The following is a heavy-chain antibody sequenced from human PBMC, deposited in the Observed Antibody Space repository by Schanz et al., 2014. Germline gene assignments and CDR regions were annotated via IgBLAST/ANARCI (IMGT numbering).Heavy chain of an antibody. J-gene: IGHJ4*02. D-gene: IGHD3-3*01. V-gene: IGHV3-30*04. Sequence: QVHLVESGGGVVQPGGSLRLSCAASGFTFSRHAMHWVRQAAGKGLEWVAVISGNGGEKYYADSVKGRFTISRDNAKNSLYLQMNSLTADDTAVYYCARDKGGYYPFDYWGRGTLVTVSS. CDR3: ARDKGGYYPFDY. CDR1: GFTFSRHA. CDR2: ISGNGGEK.